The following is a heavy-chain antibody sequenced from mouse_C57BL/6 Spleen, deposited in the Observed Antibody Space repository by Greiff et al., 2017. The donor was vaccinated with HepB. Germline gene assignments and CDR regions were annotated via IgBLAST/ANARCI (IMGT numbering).Heavy chain of an antibody. V-gene: IGHV5-9-1*02. Sequence: EVKLVESGEGLVKPGGSLKLSCAASGFTFSSYAMSWVRQTPEKRLEWVAYISSGGDYIYYADTVKGRFTISRDNARNTLYLQMSSLKSEDTAMYYCTRDRDYGSSYWAMDYWGQGTSVTVSS. CDR2: ISSGGDYI. CDR1: GFTFSSYA. CDR3: TRDRDYGSSYWAMDY. D-gene: IGHD1-1*01. J-gene: IGHJ4*01.